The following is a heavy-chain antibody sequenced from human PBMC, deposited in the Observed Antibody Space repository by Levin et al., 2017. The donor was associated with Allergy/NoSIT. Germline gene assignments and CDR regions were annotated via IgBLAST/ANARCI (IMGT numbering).Heavy chain of an antibody. D-gene: IGHD1-14*01. CDR1: GYSFTGYF. CDR3: ASGRNYFDF. J-gene: IGHJ4*02. Sequence: ASVKVSCKTSGYSFTGYFLYWVRQAPGQGLEWMGWINPSSGATKYVQKFQGRVTMTRDTSISTAYMELRSLRSDDTAVYYCASGRNYFDFWGQGTLVTVSS. V-gene: IGHV1-2*02. CDR2: INPSSGAT.